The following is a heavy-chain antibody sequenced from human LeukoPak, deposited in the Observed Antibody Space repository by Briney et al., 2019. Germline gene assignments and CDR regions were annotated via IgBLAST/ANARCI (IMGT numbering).Heavy chain of an antibody. CDR2: INGTAINT. V-gene: IGHV3-23*01. J-gene: IGHJ6*03. CDR1: GFTIMNSA. Sequence: PGGSLRLSCAASGFTIMNSAMNWVRQAPGKGLEWVSAINGTAINTDYADSVKGRFTISRDYSKNTLYLQMNSLRAEDTAVYYCLTRSLVTVSGNYYMDVRGKGTTVSVSS. D-gene: IGHD1-26*01. CDR3: LTRSLVTVSGNYYMDV.